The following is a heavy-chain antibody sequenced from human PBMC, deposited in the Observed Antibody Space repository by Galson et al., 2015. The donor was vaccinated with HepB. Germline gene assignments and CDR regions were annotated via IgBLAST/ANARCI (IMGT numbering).Heavy chain of an antibody. J-gene: IGHJ4*02. CDR3: AKDRQQGSSWPPRTY. V-gene: IGHV3-23*01. Sequence: SLRLSCAASGFTFSSYAMSWVRQAPGKGLEWVSAISGSGGSTYYADSVKGRFTISRDNSKNTLYLQMNSLRAEDTAVYYCAKDRQQGSSWPPRTYWGQGTLVTVSS. CDR1: GFTFSSYA. CDR2: ISGSGGST. D-gene: IGHD6-13*01.